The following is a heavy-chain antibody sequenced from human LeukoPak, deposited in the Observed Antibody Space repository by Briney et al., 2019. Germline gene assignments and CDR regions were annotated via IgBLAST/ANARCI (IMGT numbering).Heavy chain of an antibody. D-gene: IGHD6-13*01. J-gene: IGHJ6*02. CDR1: GGSISSYY. Sequence: SETLSLTCTVSGGSISSYYWSWIRQPPGKGLEWIGYIYYSGSTNYNPSLKSRVTISVDTSKNQFSLKLSSVTAADTAVYYCARVAAAADTVSGMDVWGQGTTVTVSS. CDR2: IYYSGST. V-gene: IGHV4-59*01. CDR3: ARVAAAADTVSGMDV.